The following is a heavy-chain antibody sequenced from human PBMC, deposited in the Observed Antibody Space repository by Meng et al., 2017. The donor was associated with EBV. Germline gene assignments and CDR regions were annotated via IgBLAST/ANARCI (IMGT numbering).Heavy chain of an antibody. CDR1: GYTFTSYA. CDR3: AREGVGYYDSSGLSSYFDY. CDR2: INTNTGNP. J-gene: IGHJ4*02. D-gene: IGHD3-22*01. Sequence: QVQLVQSGVELKKPGASVKVSCKASGYTFTSYAMNWVRQAPGQGLEWMGWINTNTGNPTYAQGFTGRFVFSLDTSVSTAYLQISSLKAEDTAVYYCAREGVGYYDSSGLSSYFDYWGQGTLVTVSS. V-gene: IGHV7-4-1*02.